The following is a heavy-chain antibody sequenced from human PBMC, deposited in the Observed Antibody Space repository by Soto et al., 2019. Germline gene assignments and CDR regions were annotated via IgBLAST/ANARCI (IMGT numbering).Heavy chain of an antibody. V-gene: IGHV4-34*01. J-gene: IGHJ6*03. CDR2: INHSGST. Sequence: SXTPCPPLAVFWGAFEVFFLGRFPPPPSDRLEWIGEINHSGSTNYNPSLKSRVTISVDTSKNQFSLKLSSVTAADTAVYYCASYDMTTVTTSDYYYMDVWGKGTTVTVSS. CDR1: WGAFEVFF. D-gene: IGHD4-17*01. CDR3: ASYDMTTVTTSDYYYMDV.